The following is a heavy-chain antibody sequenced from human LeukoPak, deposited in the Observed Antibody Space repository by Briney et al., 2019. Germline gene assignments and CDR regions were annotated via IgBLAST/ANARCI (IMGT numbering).Heavy chain of an antibody. CDR2: ISSGGDRT. D-gene: IGHD3-16*01. V-gene: IGHV3-23*01. CDR1: GFSFSSYA. CDR3: TREAIATGYAYD. J-gene: IGHJ4*02. Sequence: QTGGTLRLSCAATGFSFSSYALSWVRQAPGKGLEWVSAISSGGDRTYYADSVTGRFTISRDNSKNMLFLQMSCLRAEDAAMYYCTREAIATGYAYDGGQGTLVTVFS.